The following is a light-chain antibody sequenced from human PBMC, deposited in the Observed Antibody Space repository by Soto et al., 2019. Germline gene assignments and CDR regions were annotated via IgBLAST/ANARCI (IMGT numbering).Light chain of an antibody. CDR2: DVT. Sequence: QSALTQPRSVSGSPGQSVTISCTGTSSDVGSYNYVSWYQQHPGKAPKLMIYDVTKRPSGVPDRFSGSKSGNTSSLTISGLQAEDEADYYCCSYAGSDTLVVFGGGTKVTVL. CDR3: CSYAGSDTLVV. J-gene: IGLJ2*01. CDR1: SSDVGSYNY. V-gene: IGLV2-11*01.